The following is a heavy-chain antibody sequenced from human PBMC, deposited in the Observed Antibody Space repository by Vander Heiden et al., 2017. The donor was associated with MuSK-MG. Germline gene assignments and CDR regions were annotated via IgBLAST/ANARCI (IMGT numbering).Heavy chain of an antibody. D-gene: IGHD1-7*01. J-gene: IGHJ6*02. Sequence: QVQLVESGGGVVQPGRSLRLSCAASGFTFSSYGMHWVRQAPGKGLEWVTVIWYDGSNKYYADSVKGRFTISRDNSKNTLYLQMNSLRAEDTAVYYCAKDRNWNYGLVHGMDVWGQGTTVTVSS. CDR3: AKDRNWNYGLVHGMDV. CDR2: IWYDGSNK. CDR1: GFTFSSYG. V-gene: IGHV3-33*06.